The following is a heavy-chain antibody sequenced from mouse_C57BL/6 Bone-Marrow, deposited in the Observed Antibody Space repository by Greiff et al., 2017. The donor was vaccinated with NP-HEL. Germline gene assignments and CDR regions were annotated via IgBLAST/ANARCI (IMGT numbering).Heavy chain of an antibody. CDR3: ARGTGKGY. V-gene: IGHV1-55*01. D-gene: IGHD4-1*01. CDR1: GYTFTSYW. J-gene: IGHJ2*01. CDR2: IYPGSGST. Sequence: VQRVESGAELVKPGASVKMSCKASGYTFTSYWITWVKQRPGQGLEWIGDIYPGSGSTNYNEKFKSKATLTVDTSSSTAYMQLSSLTSEDSAVYYCARGTGKGYWGQGTTLTVSS.